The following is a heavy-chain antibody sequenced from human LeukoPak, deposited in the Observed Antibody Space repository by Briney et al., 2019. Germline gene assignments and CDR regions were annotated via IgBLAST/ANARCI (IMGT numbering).Heavy chain of an antibody. Sequence: QPGGSLRLSCAASGFTSSNYTMNWVRQAPGKGLEWISYISISTVTTHYVDSVKGRFTISRDNSKNTLYLQMNSLRAEDTAVYYCARRAGAYSHPYDYWGQGTLVTVSS. CDR3: ARRAGAYSHPYDY. CDR1: GFTSSNYT. V-gene: IGHV3-48*01. CDR2: ISISTVTT. D-gene: IGHD4/OR15-4a*01. J-gene: IGHJ4*02.